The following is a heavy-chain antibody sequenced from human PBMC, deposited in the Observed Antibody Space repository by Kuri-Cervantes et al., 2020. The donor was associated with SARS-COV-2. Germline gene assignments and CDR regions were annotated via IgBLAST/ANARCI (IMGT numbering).Heavy chain of an antibody. J-gene: IGHJ3*02. CDR1: GYSFTGYW. CDR2: IYPGDSDT. V-gene: IGHV5-51*01. Sequence: KVSCKGSGYSFTGYWIGWVRQMPGKGLEWMGIIYPGDSDTRYSPSFQGQITISADKSISTAYLQWSSLKASDTAMYYCARPRGGSSWSRDAFDIWGQGTMVTVSS. CDR3: ARPRGGSSWSRDAFDI. D-gene: IGHD6-13*01.